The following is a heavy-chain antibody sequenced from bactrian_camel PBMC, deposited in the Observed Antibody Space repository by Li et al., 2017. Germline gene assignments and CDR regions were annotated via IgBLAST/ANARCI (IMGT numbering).Heavy chain of an antibody. CDR3: AADSPPVVVVVTATPTWLTLVT. J-gene: IGHJ6*01. CDR1: GNVYSRYC. CDR2: IDSHGKT. Sequence: HVQLVESGGGSVQAGGSLRLSCVASGNVYSRYCMGWFRQIPGKEREGVAGIDSHGKTSYSKSVNGRFTISRDNAKNTVYAQMNSLKPEDTAMYYCAADSPPVVVVVTATPTWLTLVTGARGPRSPSP. V-gene: IGHV3S53*01. D-gene: IGHD2*01.